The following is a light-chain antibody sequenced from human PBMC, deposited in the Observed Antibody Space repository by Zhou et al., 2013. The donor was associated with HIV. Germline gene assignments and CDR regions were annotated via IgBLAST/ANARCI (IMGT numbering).Light chain of an antibody. Sequence: DFQMTQSPSSVSASVGDRVVITCRASQDISTWLAWYQQKPGKAPKLLIYAASTLQSGVPSRFSGSGSGTDFTLTISSLQPEDFAVYYCQQYNNWRRTFGQGTKVEIK. V-gene: IGKV1-12*01. J-gene: IGKJ1*01. CDR3: QQYNNWRRT. CDR1: QDISTW. CDR2: AAS.